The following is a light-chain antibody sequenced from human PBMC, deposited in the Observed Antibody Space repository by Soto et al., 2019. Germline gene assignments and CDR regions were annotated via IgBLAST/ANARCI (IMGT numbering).Light chain of an antibody. J-gene: IGLJ1*01. V-gene: IGLV2-14*01. CDR3: RSYPSITNYV. Sequence: QSVLSAAASVSGAPGQSITISCTGATSDVSIYNYVSWYQQHPGKAPKLMIYGVSNRPAGVSNRFSGAKSGPTASLTIPAIQVEYESDYYCRSYPSITNYVLGPGPKV. CDR1: TSDVSIYNY. CDR2: GVS.